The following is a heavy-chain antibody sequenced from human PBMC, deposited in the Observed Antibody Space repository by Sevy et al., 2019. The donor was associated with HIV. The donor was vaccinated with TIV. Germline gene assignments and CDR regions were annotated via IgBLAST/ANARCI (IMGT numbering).Heavy chain of an antibody. CDR1: GGSISSSSYY. V-gene: IGHV4-39*01. CDR3: ARGRLLAAAGSTGYTPASDGFDY. D-gene: IGHD6-13*01. J-gene: IGHJ4*02. Sequence: SETLSLTCTVSGGSISSSSYYWGWIRQPPGKGLEWIGSIYYSGSTYYNPSLKSRVTISVDTSKNQFSRKLSSVTAADTAVYYWARGRLLAAAGSTGYTPASDGFDYWGQGTLVTVSS. CDR2: IYYSGST.